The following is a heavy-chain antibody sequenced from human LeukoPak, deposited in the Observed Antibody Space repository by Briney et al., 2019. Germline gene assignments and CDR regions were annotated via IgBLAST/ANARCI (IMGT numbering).Heavy chain of an antibody. CDR1: GFTFDYSA. Sequence: PGGCLRLSCAASGFTFDYSAMTWVRQAPEKGLEWVSTINTGDITFYANSVKGRFTISRDNSKNALFLQMNSLRAEDTAIYYCVKGGFTYYDDWGQGTLVTVSS. D-gene: IGHD3-22*01. CDR2: INTGDIT. CDR3: VKGGFTYYDD. J-gene: IGHJ4*02. V-gene: IGHV3-23*01.